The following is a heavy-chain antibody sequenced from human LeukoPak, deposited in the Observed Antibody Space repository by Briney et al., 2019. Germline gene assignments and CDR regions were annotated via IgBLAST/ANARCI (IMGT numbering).Heavy chain of an antibody. Sequence: GGSLRLSCAASGFTFSSYSMNWVRQAPGKGLEWVSSISSSSSYIYYADSVKGRFTISRDNAKNSLYLQMNSLRAEDTAVYYCARDGVKQWPETPYFDYWGQGTLVTVSS. CDR2: ISSSSSYI. J-gene: IGHJ4*02. CDR3: ARDGVKQWPETPYFDY. D-gene: IGHD6-19*01. V-gene: IGHV3-21*01. CDR1: GFTFSSYS.